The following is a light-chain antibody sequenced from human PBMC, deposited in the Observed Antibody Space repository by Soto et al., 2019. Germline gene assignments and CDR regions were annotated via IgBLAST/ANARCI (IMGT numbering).Light chain of an antibody. CDR2: AAS. J-gene: IGKJ1*01. Sequence: DTPMSQSASSLFASVGDTGPITCRASQSISTHLSWYQQKPGKAPKLLIYAASSLQSWVPSRFTGSGSGTDFTLTISSLQPEDVATYYCQQSYTSWWTFGQGTKVDIK. CDR3: QQSYTSWWT. V-gene: IGKV1-39*01. CDR1: QSISTH.